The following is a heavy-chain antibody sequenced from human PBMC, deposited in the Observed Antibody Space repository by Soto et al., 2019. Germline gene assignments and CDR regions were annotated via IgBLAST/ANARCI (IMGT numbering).Heavy chain of an antibody. J-gene: IGHJ4*02. V-gene: IGHV3-21*01. D-gene: IGHD3-22*01. CDR3: ARGLFYYDSSVYYGY. CDR2: ISSSSSYI. CDR1: GFTFSSYS. Sequence: PGGSLRLSCAASGFTFSSYSMNWVRQAPGKGLGWVSSISSSSSYIYYADSVKGRFTISRDNAKNSLYLQMNSLRAEDTAVYYCARGLFYYDSSVYYGYWAQGTPVTVSS.